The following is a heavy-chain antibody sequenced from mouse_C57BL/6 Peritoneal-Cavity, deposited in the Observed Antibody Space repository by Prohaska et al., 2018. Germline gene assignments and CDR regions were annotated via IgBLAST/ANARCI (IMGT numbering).Heavy chain of an antibody. Sequence: EVQLLETGGGLVQPGGSRGPSCEGSGFTFSGFWMSWVRQTPGKTLEWIGYINSDGSAINYAPSIKDRFTIFRDNDKSTLYLQMSNVRSEDTATYFCMRYGNYWYFDVWGTGTTVTVSS. V-gene: IGHV11-2*01. J-gene: IGHJ1*03. CDR1: GFTFSGFW. CDR3: MRYGNYWYFDV. D-gene: IGHD2-1*01. CDR2: INSDGSAI.